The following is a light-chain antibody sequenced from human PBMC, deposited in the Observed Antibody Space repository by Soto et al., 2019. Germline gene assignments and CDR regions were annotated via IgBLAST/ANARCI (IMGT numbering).Light chain of an antibody. V-gene: IGKV3-20*01. CDR3: QQYGDSPQT. CDR1: QSVTSNY. Sequence: EIVLTQSPATLSLSPGERATLSCRASQSVTSNYLAWYQQKPGQAPRLLIYGASSRATAIPDRFSGSASGTDFTLTISRLEPEDLAVYHCQQYGDSPQTFGQGTKVEIK. J-gene: IGKJ1*01. CDR2: GAS.